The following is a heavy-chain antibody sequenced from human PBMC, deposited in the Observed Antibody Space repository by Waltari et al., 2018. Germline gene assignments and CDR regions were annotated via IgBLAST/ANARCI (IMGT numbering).Heavy chain of an antibody. CDR2: ISAYNGNT. D-gene: IGHD3-3*01. V-gene: IGHV1-18*01. Sequence: QVQLVPSGAEVKKPGASVKVSYKASGYPFTSYGISWVRPAPGQGLEWMGWISAYNGNTNYAQKLQGRVTMTTDTSTSTAYMELRSLRSDDTAVYYCAREGQGYDFWSGYYYFDYWGQGTLVTVSS. J-gene: IGHJ4*02. CDR3: AREGQGYDFWSGYYYFDY. CDR1: GYPFTSYG.